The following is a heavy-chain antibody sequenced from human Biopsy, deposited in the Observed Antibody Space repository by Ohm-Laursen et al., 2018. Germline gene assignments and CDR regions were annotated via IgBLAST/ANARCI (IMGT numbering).Heavy chain of an antibody. J-gene: IGHJ4*02. CDR3: ARISITRLLDY. V-gene: IGHV1-18*01. CDR1: GYNFNSSG. D-gene: IGHD3-3*01. Sequence: GASVTVSCKASGYNFNSSGISWVRQAPGQGLEWMGRISGYNGNTLYAQKFQHRVTMTTDTSTSTAYMELRSLTSDDTAVYYCARISITRLLDYWGQGTLVTVSS. CDR2: ISGYNGNT.